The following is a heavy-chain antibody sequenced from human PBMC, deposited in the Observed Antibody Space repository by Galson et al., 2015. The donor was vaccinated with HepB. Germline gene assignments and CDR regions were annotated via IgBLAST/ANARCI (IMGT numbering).Heavy chain of an antibody. V-gene: IGHV1-46*03. D-gene: IGHD6-13*01. CDR2: INPSGGST. Sequence: SVKVSCKASGYTFTGYYMHWVRQAPGQGLEWMGIINPSGGSTSYAQKFQGRVTMTRDTSTSTVYMELSSLRSEDTAVYYCAREGGIAAAGTSEYFQHWGQGTLVTVSS. CDR3: AREGGIAAAGTSEYFQH. J-gene: IGHJ1*01. CDR1: GYTFTGYY.